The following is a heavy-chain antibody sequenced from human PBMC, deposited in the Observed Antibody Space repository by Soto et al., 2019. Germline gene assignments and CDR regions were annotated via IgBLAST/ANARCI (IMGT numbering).Heavy chain of an antibody. CDR3: AKADDFWSGPLDN. CDR1: GVTFNNYA. Sequence: PGGSLRLSCAAAGVTFNNYAMSWVRQAPGKGLEWVSAISGGGGSTSYADSVKGRFTISRDNSRNTVYLQMNSLRDEDTAVYYCAKADDFWSGPLDNWGQGTLVTVSS. D-gene: IGHD3-3*01. V-gene: IGHV3-23*01. CDR2: ISGGGGST. J-gene: IGHJ4*02.